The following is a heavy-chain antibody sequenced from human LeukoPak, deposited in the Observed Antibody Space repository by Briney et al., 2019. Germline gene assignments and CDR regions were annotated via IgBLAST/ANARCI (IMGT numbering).Heavy chain of an antibody. D-gene: IGHD3-22*01. CDR2: IYYSGST. V-gene: IGHV4-31*03. Sequence: SETLSLTCTVSGGSISSGGYYWSWIRQHPGKGLEWIGYIYYSGSTYHNPSLKSRVTISVDTSKNQFSLKLSSVTAADTAVYYCARAPGTMIVVVPKPDAFDIWGQGTMVTVSS. CDR1: GGSISSGGYY. CDR3: ARAPGTMIVVVPKPDAFDI. J-gene: IGHJ3*02.